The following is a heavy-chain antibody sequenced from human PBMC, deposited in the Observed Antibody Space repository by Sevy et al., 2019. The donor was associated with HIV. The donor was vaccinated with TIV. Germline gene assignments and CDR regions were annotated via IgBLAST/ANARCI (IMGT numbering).Heavy chain of an antibody. D-gene: IGHD6-13*01. J-gene: IGHJ5*02. CDR1: GYTFTSYG. CDR3: ARDHRVHQHLGP. V-gene: IGHV1-18*04. CDR2: ISAYNGNT. Sequence: ASVKVSCKASGYTFTSYGISWVRQAPGQGLEWMGWISAYNGNTNYAQKFQGRVTLTTDTSTSTAYMELRSLRSDDTAVYYCARDHRVHQHLGPWGQGTLVTVSS.